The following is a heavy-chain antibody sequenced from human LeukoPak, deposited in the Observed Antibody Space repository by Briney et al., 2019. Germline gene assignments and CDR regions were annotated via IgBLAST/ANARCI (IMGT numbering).Heavy chain of an antibody. CDR2: INHSGST. Sequence: PSETLSLTCAVYGGSFSGYYWSWIRQPPGKGLEWVGEINHSGSTNYNPSLKSRVTISVDTSKNQFSLKLSSVTAADTAVYYRARGRGYGGNSLNSYFDYWGQGTLVTVSS. D-gene: IGHD4-23*01. CDR3: ARGRGYGGNSLNSYFDY. J-gene: IGHJ4*02. V-gene: IGHV4-34*01. CDR1: GGSFSGYY.